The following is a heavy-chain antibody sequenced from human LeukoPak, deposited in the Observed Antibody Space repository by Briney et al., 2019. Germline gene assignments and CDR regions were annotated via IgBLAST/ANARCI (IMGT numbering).Heavy chain of an antibody. CDR3: AREQNVLLWFGESRYFDY. Sequence: SETLSLTCTVSGGSISSGGYYWSWIRQHPGKGLEWIGYIYYSGSTYYNPSLKSRVTISVDTSKNQFSLKLSSVTAADTAVYYCAREQNVLLWFGESRYFDYWGQGTLVTVSS. D-gene: IGHD3-10*01. J-gene: IGHJ4*02. CDR1: GGSISSGGYY. CDR2: IYYSGST. V-gene: IGHV4-31*03.